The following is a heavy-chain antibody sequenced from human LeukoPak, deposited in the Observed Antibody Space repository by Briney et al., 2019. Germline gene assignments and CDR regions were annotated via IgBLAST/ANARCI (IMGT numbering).Heavy chain of an antibody. CDR3: AKDRSSSGYYYYYFDY. D-gene: IGHD3-22*01. CDR2: IRYDGSNK. J-gene: IGHJ4*02. Sequence: GGSLRLSCAASGFTFSSYGMHWVRQAPRRRLERVAFIRYDGSNKYYADSVKGRFTISRDNSKNTLYLQMNSLRAEDTAVYYCAKDRSSSGYYYYYFDYWGQGTLVTVSS. V-gene: IGHV3-30*02. CDR1: GFTFSSYG.